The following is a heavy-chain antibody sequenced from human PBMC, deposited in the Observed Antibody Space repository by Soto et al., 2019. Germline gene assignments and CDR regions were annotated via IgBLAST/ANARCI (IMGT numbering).Heavy chain of an antibody. V-gene: IGHV4-31*03. J-gene: IGHJ2*01. CDR2: TSYSGST. CDR1: GDSISSGGYY. CDR3: ARDEGAQFDWYFDL. Sequence: QVQLQESGPGLVKPSQTLSLTCSVSGDSISSGGYYWNWIRQLPGKGLEWIGYTSYSGSTYYNPSLYSRATMSVDTSKNQFSLKLTSVTAADTAVYYCARDEGAQFDWYFDLWGRGTLVTVSS.